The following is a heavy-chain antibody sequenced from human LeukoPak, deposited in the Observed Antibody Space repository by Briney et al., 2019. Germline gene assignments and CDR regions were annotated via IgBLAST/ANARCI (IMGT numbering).Heavy chain of an antibody. CDR3: AREADCSGGDCYRGAFDI. CDR2: IWYDGSNQ. D-gene: IGHD2-15*01. V-gene: IGHV3-33*01. CDR1: GFNFRNYG. J-gene: IGHJ3*02. Sequence: GGSLRLSCAASGFNFRNYGMHWVRQAPGKGLEWVAVIWYDGSNQYYVDSVKGRFTISRDISKNTLFLQMNSLRAEDTAVYYCAREADCSGGDCYRGAFDIWGQGTMVTVSS.